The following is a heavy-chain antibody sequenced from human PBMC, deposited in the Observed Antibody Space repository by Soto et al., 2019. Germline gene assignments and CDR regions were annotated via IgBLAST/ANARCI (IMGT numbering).Heavy chain of an antibody. J-gene: IGHJ4*02. CDR2: ISSSGSIM. CDR1: VFTFSDYY. V-gene: IGHV3-11*01. Sequence: GSLRLSCAASVFTFSDYYINWIRQAPGKGLEWVAYISSSGSIMTYVDSVKGRFTISRDNAKNSLDLQMNSLRAEDTAVYYCVRAPYSSSWYYFDYWGQGTLVTVPQ. CDR3: VRAPYSSSWYYFDY. D-gene: IGHD6-13*01.